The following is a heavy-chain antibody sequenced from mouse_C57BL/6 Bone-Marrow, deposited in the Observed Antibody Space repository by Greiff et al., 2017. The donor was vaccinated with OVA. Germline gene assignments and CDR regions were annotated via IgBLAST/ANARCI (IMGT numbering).Heavy chain of an antibody. CDR1: GFSLTSYG. CDR3: AKRGDYYGSSLWYFDV. J-gene: IGHJ1*03. V-gene: IGHV2-5*01. D-gene: IGHD1-1*01. CDR2: IWRGGST. Sequence: VKLMESGPGLVQPSQSLSITCTVSGFSLTSYGVHWVRQSPGKGLEWLGVIWRGGSTDYNAAFMSRLSITKDNSKSQVFFKMNSLQADDSAIYYCAKRGDYYGSSLWYFDVWGTGTTVTVSS.